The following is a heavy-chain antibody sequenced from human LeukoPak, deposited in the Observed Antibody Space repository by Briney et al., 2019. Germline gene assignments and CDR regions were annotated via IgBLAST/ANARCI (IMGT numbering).Heavy chain of an antibody. D-gene: IGHD1-1*01. CDR3: AKDQNWNDWGYGIDV. Sequence: GGSLRLSCAASGFTFSSYAMSWVRQAPGKGLEWVSAISGSGGSTYYADSVKGRFTISRDNSKNTLYLQMNSLRAEDTAVYYCAKDQNWNDWGYGIDVWGQGTTVTVSS. CDR2: ISGSGGST. J-gene: IGHJ6*02. CDR1: GFTFSSYA. V-gene: IGHV3-23*01.